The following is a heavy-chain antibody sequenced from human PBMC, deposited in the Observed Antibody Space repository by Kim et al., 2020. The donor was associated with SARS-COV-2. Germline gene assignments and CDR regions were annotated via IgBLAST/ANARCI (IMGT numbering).Heavy chain of an antibody. D-gene: IGHD3-22*01. V-gene: IGHV4-31*03. CDR2: IYYSGST. Sequence: SETLSLTCTVSGGSISSGGYYWSWIRQHPGKGLEWIGYIYYSGSTYYNPSLKSRVTISVDTSKNQFSLKLSSVTAADTAVYYCARNIGITMIVVVTGWFETWGQGTLVTVSS. CDR3: ARNIGITMIVVVTGWFET. J-gene: IGHJ5*02. CDR1: GGSISSGGYY.